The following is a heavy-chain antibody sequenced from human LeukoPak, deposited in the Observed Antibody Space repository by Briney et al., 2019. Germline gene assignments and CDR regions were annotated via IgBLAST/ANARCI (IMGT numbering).Heavy chain of an antibody. J-gene: IGHJ4*02. CDR1: GFTFSSHG. D-gene: IGHD3-10*01. CDR3: ARAVRGVGSDY. V-gene: IGHV3-33*01. CDR2: IWYDGSNK. Sequence: GRSLRLSCAASGFTFSSHGMHWVRQAPGKGLEWVAVIWYDGSNKYCADSVKGRFTISRDDSKNTLYLQMNSLRVEDTAVYYCARAVRGVGSDYWGQGTLVTVSS.